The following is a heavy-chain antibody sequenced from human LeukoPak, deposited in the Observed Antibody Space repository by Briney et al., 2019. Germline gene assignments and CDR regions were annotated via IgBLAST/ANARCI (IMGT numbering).Heavy chain of an antibody. D-gene: IGHD3-16*01. Sequence: PSETLSLTCTVSGGSISSYYWSWIRQPPGKGLEWIGYIYYSGSTNYNPSLKSRVTISVDTSKNQFSLKLNSVTAADTAVYYCARVRGDWGAFDIWGQGTMVTVSS. J-gene: IGHJ3*02. CDR1: GGSISSYY. V-gene: IGHV4-59*08. CDR3: ARVRGDWGAFDI. CDR2: IYYSGST.